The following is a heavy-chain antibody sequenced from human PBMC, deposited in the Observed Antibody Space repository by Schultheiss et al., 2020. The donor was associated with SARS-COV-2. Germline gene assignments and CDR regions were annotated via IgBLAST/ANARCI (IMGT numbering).Heavy chain of an antibody. CDR1: GFTFSDYY. Sequence: GGSLRLSCAASGFTFSDYYMSWIRQAPGKGLEWVSYISSSGSTIYYADSVKGRFTISRDNAKNSLYLQMNSLRAEDTAVYYCARDRHDYYDSSGYYGMDVWGQGTTVTVSS. CDR2: ISSSGSTI. D-gene: IGHD3-22*01. J-gene: IGHJ6*02. CDR3: ARDRHDYYDSSGYYGMDV. V-gene: IGHV3-11*01.